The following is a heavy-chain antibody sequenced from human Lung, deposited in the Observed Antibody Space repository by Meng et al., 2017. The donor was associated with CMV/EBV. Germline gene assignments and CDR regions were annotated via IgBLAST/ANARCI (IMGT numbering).Heavy chain of an antibody. D-gene: IGHD1-26*01. CDR2: ISAYNGNT. CDR1: GFTFTTYF. Sequence: QVQLVQSGAGVKKPWVSLKLSCETSGFTFTTYFMHWLRQAPGQGLEWMGWISAYNGNTNYAQTLQGRVTMTTDTSTSTAYMELRSLRSDDTAVYYCARVEVGITSGDYWGQGTLVTVSS. J-gene: IGHJ4*02. V-gene: IGHV1-18*01. CDR3: ARVEVGITSGDY.